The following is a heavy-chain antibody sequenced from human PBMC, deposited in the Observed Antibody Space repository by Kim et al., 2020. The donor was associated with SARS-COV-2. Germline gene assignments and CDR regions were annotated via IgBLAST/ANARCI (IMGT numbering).Heavy chain of an antibody. J-gene: IGHJ5*02. CDR3: AKDMVAARRPPWCWFGP. V-gene: IGHV3-9*01. CDR2: ISRNSGSM. D-gene: IGHD6-6*01. Sequence: GGSLRLSCAASGFTFDDYAMHWVRQAPGKGLEWVSGISRNSGSMGYADSVKGRFTISRDNAKNSLYLQMNSLRAEDTALYYCAKDMVAARRPPWCWFGPWGQRTLVTVSS. CDR1: GFTFDDYA.